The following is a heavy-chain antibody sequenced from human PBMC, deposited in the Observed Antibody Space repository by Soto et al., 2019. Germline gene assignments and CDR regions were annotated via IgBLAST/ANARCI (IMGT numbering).Heavy chain of an antibody. D-gene: IGHD3-10*01. CDR2: INHSGST. CDR1: GGSFSGYY. Sequence: SETLSLTCAVYGGSFSGYYWSWIRQPPGKGLEWIGEINHSGSTNYNPSLKSRVTISVDTSKNQISLKLSSVTAADTAVYYCARGRITMVRGRNWFDPWGQGTLVTVS. J-gene: IGHJ5*02. CDR3: ARGRITMVRGRNWFDP. V-gene: IGHV4-34*01.